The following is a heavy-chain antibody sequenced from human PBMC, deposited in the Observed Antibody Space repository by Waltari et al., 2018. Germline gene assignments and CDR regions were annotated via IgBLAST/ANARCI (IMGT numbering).Heavy chain of an antibody. Sequence: QVQLVQSGAEVKKPGASVKVSCKASGYTFTSYDINWVRQATGQGLEWMGWMNPNSGNTGYAQKFQGRVTMTRNTSISTAYMELSSVTAADTAVYYCARHLHRQWLVPSNYYYGMDVWGQGTTVTVSS. CDR2: MNPNSGNT. CDR1: GYTFTSYD. D-gene: IGHD6-19*01. J-gene: IGHJ6*02. V-gene: IGHV1-8*01. CDR3: ARHLHRQWLVPSNYYYGMDV.